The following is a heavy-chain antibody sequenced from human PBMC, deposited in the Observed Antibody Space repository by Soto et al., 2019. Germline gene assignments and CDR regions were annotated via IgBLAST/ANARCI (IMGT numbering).Heavy chain of an antibody. CDR2: ISSSGSTI. J-gene: IGHJ5*02. CDR3: ARDGLAVAVTNWFDP. Sequence: GGSLRLSCAASGFTFSSYEMNWVRQAPGKGLEWVSYISSSGSTIYYADSVKGRFTISRDNAKNSLYLQMNSLRAEDTAVYYCARDGLAVAVTNWFDPWGQGTLVTVSS. D-gene: IGHD6-19*01. CDR1: GFTFSSYE. V-gene: IGHV3-48*03.